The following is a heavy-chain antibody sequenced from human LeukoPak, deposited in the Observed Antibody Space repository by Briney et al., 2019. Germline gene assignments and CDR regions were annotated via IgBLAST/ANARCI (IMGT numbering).Heavy chain of an antibody. V-gene: IGHV3-33*01. CDR2: IWSDRSNK. CDR3: VRASGSFDY. Sequence: GGSLRLSCAASGFTFSDYGIHWVRRAPGKGLVWVAVIWSDRSNKYYADSVKGRFTISRDNSRKTLYLQMNSLRAEDTAVYYCVRASGSFDYWGQGTLVTVSS. D-gene: IGHD3-10*01. CDR1: GFTFSDYG. J-gene: IGHJ4*02.